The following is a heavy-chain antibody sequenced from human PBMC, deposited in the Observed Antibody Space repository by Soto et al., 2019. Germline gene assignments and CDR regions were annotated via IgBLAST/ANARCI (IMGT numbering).Heavy chain of an antibody. CDR1: GGTFSSYA. CDR3: ARGHQGAFDM. Sequence: ASVKVSCKASGGTFSSYAISWVRQAPGQGLEWMGGIIPSIGTANYAQKFQGRVTITGDESTSTAYMELNNLRSDDTAVYYCARGHQGAFDMWGQGTLVTVSS. CDR2: IIPSIGTA. V-gene: IGHV1-69*13. J-gene: IGHJ3*02.